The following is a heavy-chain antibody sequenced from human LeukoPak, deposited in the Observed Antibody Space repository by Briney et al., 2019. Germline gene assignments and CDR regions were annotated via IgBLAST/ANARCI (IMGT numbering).Heavy chain of an antibody. CDR3: ARQAHYYYDSSGYPDY. Sequence: ASVTVSCKASGYTFTGYYMHWVRQAPGQGGEWMGWINPNSGGTNYAQKFQGRVTMTRDTSISTAYMELSRLRSDDTAVYYCARQAHYYYDSSGYPDYWSQGTLVTVSS. V-gene: IGHV1-2*02. CDR1: GYTFTGYY. CDR2: INPNSGGT. J-gene: IGHJ4*02. D-gene: IGHD3-22*01.